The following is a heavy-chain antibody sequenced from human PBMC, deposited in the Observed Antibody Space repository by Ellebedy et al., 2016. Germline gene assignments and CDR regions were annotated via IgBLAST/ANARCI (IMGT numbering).Heavy chain of an antibody. J-gene: IGHJ5*02. V-gene: IGHV1-69*04. CDR3: ARVRRMNWFDP. Sequence: ASVKVSCKASGGTFSSYGISWVRQAPGQGLEWMGRIIPILGIPNYAQKLQGRVTMTRNTSISTAYMELSGLRYDDTAVYYCARVRRMNWFDPWGQGTLVTVSS. CDR1: GGTFSSYG. CDR2: IIPILGIP.